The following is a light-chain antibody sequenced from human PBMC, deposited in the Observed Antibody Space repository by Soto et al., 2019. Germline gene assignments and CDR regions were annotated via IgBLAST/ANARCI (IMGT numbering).Light chain of an antibody. CDR3: SSYTSRNTLV. V-gene: IGLV2-14*01. CDR2: EVS. J-gene: IGLJ2*01. CDR1: SSDVGAYNY. Sequence: QSALTQPASVSGSPGQSITISCTGTSSDVGAYNYVSWYQQHPGKAPKLMIFEVSDRPSGVSNRFSGSKSGNTASLTISGLQDEEEADYYCSSYTSRNTLVFGGGTKLTVL.